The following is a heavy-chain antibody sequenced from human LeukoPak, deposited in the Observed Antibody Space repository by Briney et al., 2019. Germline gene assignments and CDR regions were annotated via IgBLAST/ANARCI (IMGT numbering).Heavy chain of an antibody. D-gene: IGHD4-11*01. CDR1: GASTSTYY. J-gene: IGHJ4*02. CDR2: IYNGGST. Sequence: SETLSLTCIVSGASTSTYYWSWIRQPPGKGLEWIGYIYNGGSTNYNPSLKSRVTISVDTSKNQFSLRLTSLTATDTAIYCCAQTTGWPGFDYWGPGVLVTVSS. CDR3: AQTTGWPGFDY. V-gene: IGHV4-59*08.